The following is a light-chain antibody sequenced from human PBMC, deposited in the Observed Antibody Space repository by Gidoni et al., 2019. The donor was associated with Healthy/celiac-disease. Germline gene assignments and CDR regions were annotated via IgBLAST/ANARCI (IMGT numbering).Light chain of an antibody. CDR2: GAS. CDR1: QSVSSSY. V-gene: IGKV3-20*01. CDR3: QLFET. Sequence: EIVLTQSPGTLSLSPGERATLSCRASQSVSSSYLAWYQQKPGQAPRLLIYGASSRATGIPDRFSGSGSGTDFTLTISRLEPEDFAVYYCQLFETFGQXTKVEIK. J-gene: IGKJ1*01.